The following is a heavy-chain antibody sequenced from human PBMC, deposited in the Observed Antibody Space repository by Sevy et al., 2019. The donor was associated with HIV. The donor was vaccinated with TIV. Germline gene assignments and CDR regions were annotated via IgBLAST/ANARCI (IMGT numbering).Heavy chain of an antibody. J-gene: IGHJ6*02. CDR1: GFTFSTYA. Sequence: GGSLRLSCAASGFTFSTYAMSWVRQTPGKGLQWASVISDSGGSTYYADSVQGRFTISRDNSKDTMYLQVNSLRAEDTAVYYCARRPDLGSVIRTGVMDVWGQGTTVTVSS. V-gene: IGHV3-23*01. D-gene: IGHD3-10*01. CDR2: ISDSGGST. CDR3: ARRPDLGSVIRTGVMDV.